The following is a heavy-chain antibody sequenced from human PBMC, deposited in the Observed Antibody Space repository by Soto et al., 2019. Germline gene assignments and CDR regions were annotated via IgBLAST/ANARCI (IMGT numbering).Heavy chain of an antibody. CDR3: ASSRIVAHEVFDP. Sequence: QTRSLTGAISGGSGSSNSAAWNWIRQSPSRGLEWLGRTYYRSKWYNDYAVSVKSRITINPDTSKNQFSLQLNSVTPEDTAVYYCASSRIVAHEVFDPWGQGTLVTVSS. D-gene: IGHD5-12*01. CDR1: GGSGSSNSAA. CDR2: TYYRSKWYN. J-gene: IGHJ5*02. V-gene: IGHV6-1*01.